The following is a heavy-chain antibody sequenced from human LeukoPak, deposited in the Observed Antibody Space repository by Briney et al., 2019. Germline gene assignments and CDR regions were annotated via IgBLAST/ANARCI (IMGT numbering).Heavy chain of an antibody. CDR3: ARINEYQPLPTTAY. CDR1: GHTFTSYD. V-gene: IGHV7-4-1*02. Sequence: ASVKVSCKASGHTFTSYDINWVRQATGQGLEWMGWINTNTGNPTCAQGFTGRFVFSLDTSVSTAYLQISSLKAEDTAVYYCARINEYQPLPTTAYWGQGTLVTVSS. J-gene: IGHJ4*02. D-gene: IGHD2-2*01. CDR2: INTNTGNP.